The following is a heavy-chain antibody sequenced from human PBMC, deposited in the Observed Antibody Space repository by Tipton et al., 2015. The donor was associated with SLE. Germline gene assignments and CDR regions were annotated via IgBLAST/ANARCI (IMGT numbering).Heavy chain of an antibody. D-gene: IGHD1-26*01. J-gene: IGHJ4*02. Sequence: QSGPEVKKPGASVKVSCQASVYTFTSYGISWVRQAPGHGLEWMGWIRAYNGNTNYAQKLQGRVTMTTDPSTSTAYMELRSLRSDDTAVYYCARVIVGATTLDYWGQGTLVTVSS. CDR1: VYTFTSYG. V-gene: IGHV1-18*01. CDR3: ARVIVGATTLDY. CDR2: IRAYNGNT.